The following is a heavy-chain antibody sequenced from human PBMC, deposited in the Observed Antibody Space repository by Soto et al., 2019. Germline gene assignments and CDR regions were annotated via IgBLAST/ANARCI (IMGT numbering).Heavy chain of an antibody. J-gene: IGHJ4*02. CDR1: EGSIISNSYH. CDR2: IYYSGST. D-gene: IGHD2-2*01. CDR3: ARRQITSDWYLTLDS. Sequence: SETLSLTCAVSEGSIISNSYHWGWIRQPPGKGLEWIGSIYYSGSTYYNPSLRSRVTISVNTSKYHFSLQLTSMTAADTAVYYCARRQITSDWYLTLDSWGQGTLVTVSS. V-gene: IGHV4-39*02.